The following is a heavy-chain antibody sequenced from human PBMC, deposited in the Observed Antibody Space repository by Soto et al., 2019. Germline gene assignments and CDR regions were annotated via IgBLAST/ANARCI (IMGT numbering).Heavy chain of an antibody. V-gene: IGHV3-23*01. CDR3: AHPRGYGVFDAYDI. J-gene: IGHJ3*02. D-gene: IGHD4-17*01. Sequence: PGGSLRLSCAASGFTFSSYGMHWVRQAPGKGLEWVSALTPSGGETFYADSVKGRFTISRDNSMNALYLQMNSLRIEDTAVYYCAHPRGYGVFDAYDIWGQGXMVTV. CDR1: GFTFSSYG. CDR2: LTPSGGET.